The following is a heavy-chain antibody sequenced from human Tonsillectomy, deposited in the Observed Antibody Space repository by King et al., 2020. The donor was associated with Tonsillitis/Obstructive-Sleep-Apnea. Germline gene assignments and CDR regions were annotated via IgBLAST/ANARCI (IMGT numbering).Heavy chain of an antibody. CDR3: ARLDYGDYVSRADAFDI. J-gene: IGHJ3*02. D-gene: IGHD4-17*01. Sequence: VQLVQSGAEVKKPGESLKISCKGSGYSFTSYWIGWVRQMPGKGLEWMGIIYPGDSDTRYSPSFQGRVTISADKSISTAYLQWSSLKASDTAMYYCARLDYGDYVSRADAFDIWGQGTMVTVSS. V-gene: IGHV5-51*01. CDR1: GYSFTSYW. CDR2: IYPGDSDT.